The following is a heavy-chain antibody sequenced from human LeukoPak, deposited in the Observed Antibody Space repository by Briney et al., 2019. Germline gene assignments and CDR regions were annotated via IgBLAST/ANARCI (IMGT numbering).Heavy chain of an antibody. J-gene: IGHJ6*04. V-gene: IGHV1-2*04. Sequence: EASVKVSCKASGYTFTGYYMHWVRQAPGQGLEWMGWINPNSGGTNYAQKFQGWDTMTRDTSISTAYMELSRLRSDDTAVYYCARGNNLERIPYGMDVWGKGTTVTVSS. CDR3: ARGNNLERIPYGMDV. CDR1: GYTFTGYY. D-gene: IGHD1/OR15-1a*01. CDR2: INPNSGGT.